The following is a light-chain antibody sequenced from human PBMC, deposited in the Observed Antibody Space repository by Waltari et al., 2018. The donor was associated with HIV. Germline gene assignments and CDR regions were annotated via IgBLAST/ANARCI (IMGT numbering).Light chain of an antibody. CDR1: TSNIGQNP. V-gene: IGLV1-44*01. CDR3: AAWDDSLNAVV. Sequence: QSVLTQPPSASGTPGQGVTISCSGSTSNIGQNPVNWYQQFPGTAPKLLIYSNNQRPSGVPDRFSGSKSGTSASLAITGLQSEDDTDYYCAAWDDSLNAVVFGGGTKLTVL. CDR2: SNN. J-gene: IGLJ2*01.